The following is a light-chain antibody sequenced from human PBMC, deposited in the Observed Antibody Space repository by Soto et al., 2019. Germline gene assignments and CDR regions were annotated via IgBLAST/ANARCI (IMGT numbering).Light chain of an antibody. CDR3: QQRSHWPQIT. CDR2: DAS. J-gene: IGKJ4*01. V-gene: IGKV3-11*01. CDR1: QSVSKY. Sequence: EIVLTQSPATLSLSPGERATLSCRASQSVSKYLAWYQQKPGQAPRLLIHDASNRATGIPARFSGSGSGTDFTLTIISLEPADFCVYYCQQRSHWPQITFGGGTKVEIK.